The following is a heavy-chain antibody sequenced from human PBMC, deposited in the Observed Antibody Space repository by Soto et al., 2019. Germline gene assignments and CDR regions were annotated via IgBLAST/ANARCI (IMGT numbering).Heavy chain of an antibody. Sequence: QVQLVESGGGVVQPGRSLSLSCAASGFTFSSYGMHWVRQAPGKGLEWVAVISYDGSNKYYADSVKGRFTISRDNSKNTLYLQMNSLRAEDTAVYYCAKDHSRSAGCLVYWGQGTLVTVSS. CDR2: ISYDGSNK. CDR3: AKDHSRSAGCLVY. V-gene: IGHV3-30*18. J-gene: IGHJ4*02. D-gene: IGHD3-16*01. CDR1: GFTFSSYG.